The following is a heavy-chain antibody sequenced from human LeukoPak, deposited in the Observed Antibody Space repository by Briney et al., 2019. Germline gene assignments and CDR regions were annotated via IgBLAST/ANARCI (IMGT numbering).Heavy chain of an antibody. D-gene: IGHD6-19*01. CDR2: IYSGGST. V-gene: IGHV3-53*01. CDR3: ARAYSSGWNDAFDI. Sequence: PGGSLRLSCAASGFTVSSNYMSWVRQAPGKGLEWVSVIYSGGSTYYADSVKGRFTISRDNSKNTLYLQMNSLRAEDTAVYYCARAYSSGWNDAFDIWGQGTMVTVSS. CDR1: GFTVSSNY. J-gene: IGHJ3*02.